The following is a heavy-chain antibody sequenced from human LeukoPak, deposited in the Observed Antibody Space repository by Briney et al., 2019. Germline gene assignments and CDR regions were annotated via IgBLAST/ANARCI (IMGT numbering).Heavy chain of an antibody. Sequence: SVKVSCKASGGTFSSYAISWVRQAPGQGLEWMGRIIPILGIANYAQKFQGRVTITADKSTSTAYMELSSLRSEDTAVYYCARLQSSGYYLWDYWGQGTLVTVSS. CDR1: GGTFSSYA. J-gene: IGHJ4*02. V-gene: IGHV1-69*04. CDR3: ARLQSSGYYLWDY. D-gene: IGHD3-22*01. CDR2: IIPILGIA.